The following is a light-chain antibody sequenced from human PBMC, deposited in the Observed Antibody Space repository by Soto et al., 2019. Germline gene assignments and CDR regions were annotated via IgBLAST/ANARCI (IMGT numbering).Light chain of an antibody. CDR1: SGHSSYA. J-gene: IGLJ2*01. CDR3: QTWGSGMVV. Sequence: QLVLTQSPSASASLGASVKLTCTLSSGHSSYAIAWHQQQPEKGPRYLMKLNSDGSHSKGDGIPDRFAGSSSGAERYRTISSLQYEDEADYYGQTWGSGMVVFGGGTKLTVL. V-gene: IGLV4-69*01. CDR2: LNSDGSH.